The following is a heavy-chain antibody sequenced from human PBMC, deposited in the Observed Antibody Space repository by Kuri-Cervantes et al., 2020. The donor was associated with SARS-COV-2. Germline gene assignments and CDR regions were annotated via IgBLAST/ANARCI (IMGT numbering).Heavy chain of an antibody. V-gene: IGHV3-7*03. CDR3: ARYYYDSSGSPYYFDY. CDR2: IKQDGSEK. D-gene: IGHD3-22*01. J-gene: IGHJ4*02. CDR1: GFTFSGHW. Sequence: LSLTCAASGFTFSGHWIHWVRQAPGKGLEWVANIKQDGSEKYYVDSVKGRFTISRDNAKNSLYLQMNSLRAEDTAVYYCARYYYDSSGSPYYFDYWGQGTLVTVSS.